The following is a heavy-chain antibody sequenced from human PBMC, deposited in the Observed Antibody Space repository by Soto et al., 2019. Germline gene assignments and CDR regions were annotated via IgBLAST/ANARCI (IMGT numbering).Heavy chain of an antibody. CDR3: ASGGAGLRYSIDY. CDR2: INHSGST. V-gene: IGHV4-34*01. CDR1: GGSFSGYY. J-gene: IGHJ4*02. Sequence: PSETLSLTCAVYGGSFSGYYWSWIRQPPGKGLEWIGEINHSGSTNYNPSLKSRVTISIDTSKSQFSLKLSSVTAADTAVYYCASGGAGLRYSIDYWGQGTLVTVSS. D-gene: IGHD1-1*01.